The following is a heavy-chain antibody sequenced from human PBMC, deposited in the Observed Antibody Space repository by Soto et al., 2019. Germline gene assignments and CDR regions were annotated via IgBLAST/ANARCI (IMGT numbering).Heavy chain of an antibody. CDR1: GGSISSGGYY. D-gene: IGHD5-18*01. J-gene: IGHJ4*02. CDR3: ARSLSVDTARVYGY. CDR2: IYYSGST. Sequence: QVQLQESDPGLVKPSQTLSLTWTVSGGSISSGGYYWSWIRQHPGKGLEWIGYIYYSGSTYDNPSLASRVTISVDTPTNQFSLKLSSVTAADTAVYYCARSLSVDTARVYGYWGQGTQVTVSS. V-gene: IGHV4-31*02.